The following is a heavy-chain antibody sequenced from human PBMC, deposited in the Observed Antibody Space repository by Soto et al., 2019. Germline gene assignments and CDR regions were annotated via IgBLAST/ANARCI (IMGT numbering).Heavy chain of an antibody. J-gene: IGHJ6*02. CDR3: ARDSGLWFGDTYYYYGMDV. V-gene: IGHV4-30-4*01. D-gene: IGHD3-10*01. CDR1: GGFIYRGDYY. Sequence: SETLSLTCSVSGGFIYRGDYYWSWIRQAPGKGLEWIGYIEYSGNTYYNPSLKGRLSISVDTSKSRFSLNLRSVNAADTAIYYCARDSGLWFGDTYYYYGMDVWGQGTTVTGSS. CDR2: IEYSGNT.